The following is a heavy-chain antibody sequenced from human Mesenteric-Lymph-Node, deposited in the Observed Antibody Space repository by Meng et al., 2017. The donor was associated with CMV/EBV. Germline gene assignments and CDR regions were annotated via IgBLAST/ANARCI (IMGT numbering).Heavy chain of an antibody. V-gene: IGHV1-69*05. D-gene: IGHD2/OR15-2a*01. J-gene: IGHJ6*02. Sequence: GGSLRLSCAASGFTFSSYAISWVRQAPGQGLEWMGGIIPIFGTANYAQKFQGRVTITTDEFTSTAYMELSSLRSEDTAVYYCARDQVQADLDTFHPDYYYGMDVWGQGTTVTVSS. CDR1: GFTFSSYA. CDR3: ARDQVQADLDTFHPDYYYGMDV. CDR2: IIPIFGTA.